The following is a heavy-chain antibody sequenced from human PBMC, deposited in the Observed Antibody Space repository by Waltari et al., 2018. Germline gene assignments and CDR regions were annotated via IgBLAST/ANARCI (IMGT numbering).Heavy chain of an antibody. Sequence: EVQLVESGGGLVKPGGSLRLSCAASGFTFSSYRMNWVRQAPGKGLEWVSSISSSSSYIYYADSVKGRFTISRDNAKNSLYLQMNSLRAEDTAVYYCARGGWQQLVGDYWGQGTLVTVSS. J-gene: IGHJ4*02. CDR2: ISSSSSYI. CDR1: GFTFSSYR. V-gene: IGHV3-21*01. CDR3: ARGGWQQLVGDY. D-gene: IGHD6-13*01.